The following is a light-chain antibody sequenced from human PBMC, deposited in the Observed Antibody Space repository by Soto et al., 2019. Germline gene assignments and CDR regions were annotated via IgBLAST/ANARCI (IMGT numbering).Light chain of an antibody. J-gene: IGKJ4*01. CDR3: QQYDSWPV. CDR2: RAS. CDR1: QSVSSN. Sequence: EIVMTQSPATLSVSPGERATLSCRASQSVSSNLAWYQQKPGQTPRLLIYRASTRATGIPDRFSGSGSGTEFTLTISSLQSEDFAVYYCQQYDSWPVFGGGTKVEIK. V-gene: IGKV3-15*01.